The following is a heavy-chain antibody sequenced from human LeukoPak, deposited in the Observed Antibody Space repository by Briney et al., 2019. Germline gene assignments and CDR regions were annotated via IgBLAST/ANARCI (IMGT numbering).Heavy chain of an antibody. CDR3: AKDPIFSGSYGVFDY. CDR2: ITGTGDRT. V-gene: IGHV3-23*01. D-gene: IGHD1-26*01. Sequence: PGGSLRLSCAASGFNFNNYAMSWVRQAPGKGLEWVSTITGTGDRTFYADSAEGRFTISRDNSKNALYLQMNSLRAGDTAVYYCAKDPIFSGSYGVFDYWGLGTLVTVSS. J-gene: IGHJ4*02. CDR1: GFNFNNYA.